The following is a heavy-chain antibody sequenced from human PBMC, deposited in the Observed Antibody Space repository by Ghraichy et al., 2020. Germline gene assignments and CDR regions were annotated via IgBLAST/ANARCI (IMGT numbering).Heavy chain of an antibody. J-gene: IGHJ3*02. CDR3: AKDIDVVVVAATAAFDI. V-gene: IGHV3-43*02. CDR1: GSTFDEYA. Sequence: GGSLRLTCAASGSTFDEYAMQWVRQAPGKGLGWVSLISGDGGSTYYADSVKGRFTISRDNSKNSLYLQMNSLRTEDTALYYCAKDIDVVVVAATAAFDIWCLERIVTVPS. CDR2: ISGDGGST. D-gene: IGHD2-15*01.